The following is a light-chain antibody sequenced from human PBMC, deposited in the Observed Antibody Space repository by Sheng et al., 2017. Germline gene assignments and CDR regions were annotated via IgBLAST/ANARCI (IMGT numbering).Light chain of an antibody. CDR1: QNVNRN. CDR3: QQYNRLWT. V-gene: IGKV3-15*01. CDR2: GAS. J-gene: IGKJ1*01. Sequence: EIVMTQSPVTLSVSPGERATLSCRASQNVNRNLAWYQQKPGQAPRLLIYGASTRVTSIPARFSGSGSGTDFTLSISSLQPDDFATYYCQQYNRLWTFGQGTKVEIK.